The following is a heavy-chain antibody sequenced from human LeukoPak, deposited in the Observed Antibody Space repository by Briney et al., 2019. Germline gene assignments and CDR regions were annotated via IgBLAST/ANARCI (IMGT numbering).Heavy chain of an antibody. Sequence: SETLSLTCTVSGGSVSSGTYYWSWIRQPPGKGLEWIGYIYYSGSTNYNPSLKSRVTISVDTSKNQFSLKLSSVTAADTAVYYCARRYCRSTSCYTPHGHYYYYMDVWGKGTTVTVSS. CDR1: GGSVSSGTYY. CDR3: ARRYCRSTSCYTPHGHYYYYMDV. D-gene: IGHD2-2*02. CDR2: IYYSGST. V-gene: IGHV4-61*01. J-gene: IGHJ6*03.